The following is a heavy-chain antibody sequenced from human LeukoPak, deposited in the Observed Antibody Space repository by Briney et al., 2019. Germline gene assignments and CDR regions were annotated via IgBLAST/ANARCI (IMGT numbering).Heavy chain of an antibody. CDR3: ARGGYSGYDLVY. D-gene: IGHD5-12*01. Sequence: GASVKVSCKASGYTFTGYYMHWVRQAPGQGLEWMGWINPNSGDTNYAQKFQGRVTMTRDTSISTAYMELSRLRSDDTAVYYCARGGYSGYDLVYWGQGTLVTVSS. CDR1: GYTFTGYY. V-gene: IGHV1-2*02. J-gene: IGHJ4*02. CDR2: INPNSGDT.